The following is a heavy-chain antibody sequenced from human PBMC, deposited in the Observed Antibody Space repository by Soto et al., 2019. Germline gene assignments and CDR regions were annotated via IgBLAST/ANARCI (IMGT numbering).Heavy chain of an antibody. J-gene: IGHJ6*02. V-gene: IGHV3-23*01. CDR3: AKDPSGGPPGLYGMDV. Sequence: GGSLRLSCAASGFTFSSYAMSWVRQAPGKGLEWVSAISGSGGSTYYADSVKGRFTISRDNSKNTLYLQMNSLRAEDTAVYYCAKDPSGGPPGLYGMDVWGQGTTVRVSS. CDR2: ISGSGGST. D-gene: IGHD2-15*01. CDR1: GFTFSSYA.